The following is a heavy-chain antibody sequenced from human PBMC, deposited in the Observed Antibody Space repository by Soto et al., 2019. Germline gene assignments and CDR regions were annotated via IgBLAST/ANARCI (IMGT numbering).Heavy chain of an antibody. J-gene: IGHJ5*02. V-gene: IGHV1-18*01. D-gene: IGHD3-22*01. CDR2: ISVYNGNT. CDR1: GYTFTSYG. Sequence: VASVKVSCKASGYTFTSYGISWVRQAPGQGLEWMGWISVYNGNTNYAQKLQGRVTMTTDTSTSTAYMELRSLRSDDTAVYYCARDQEGITMIVGGTWGQGTLVTVSS. CDR3: ARDQEGITMIVGGT.